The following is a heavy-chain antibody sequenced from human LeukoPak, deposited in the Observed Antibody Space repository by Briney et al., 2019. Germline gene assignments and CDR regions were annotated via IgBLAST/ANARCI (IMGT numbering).Heavy chain of an antibody. CDR2: IYSGGST. V-gene: IGHV3-53*01. CDR1: GFTFSSYG. Sequence: PGGSLRLSCAASGFTFSSYGMYWVSQAPGKGLEWVSVIYSGGSTYYADSVKGRFTISRDNSKNTLYLQMNSLKTEDTAVYYCTRLSGDNWNYGGNFDSWGQGTLVTVSS. D-gene: IGHD1-7*01. J-gene: IGHJ4*02. CDR3: TRLSGDNWNYGGNFDS.